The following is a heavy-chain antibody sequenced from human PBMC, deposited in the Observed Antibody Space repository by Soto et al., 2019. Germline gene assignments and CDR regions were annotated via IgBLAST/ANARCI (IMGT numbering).Heavy chain of an antibody. D-gene: IGHD3-22*01. CDR1: GGSISSSSYY. CDR3: ARQARLVVVMGHAFDI. CDR2: IYYSGST. Sequence: QLQLQESGPGLVKPSETLSLTCTVSGGSISSSSYYWGWIRQPPGKGLEWIGSIYYSGSTYYNPSLKSRVTISVDTSKNQFSLKLSSVTAADTAVYYCARQARLVVVMGHAFDIWGQGTMVTVSS. V-gene: IGHV4-39*01. J-gene: IGHJ3*02.